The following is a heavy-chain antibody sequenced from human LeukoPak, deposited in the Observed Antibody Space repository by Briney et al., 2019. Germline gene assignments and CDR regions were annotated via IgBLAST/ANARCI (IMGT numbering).Heavy chain of an antibody. V-gene: IGHV2-70*11. CDR2: IDWDDAK. CDR1: GFSLSTSGMC. J-gene: IGHJ4*02. D-gene: IGHD3-22*01. Sequence: SGPTLVNPTQTLTLTCTFSGFSLSTSGMCVSWIRQPPGKALEWLARIDWDDAKYYSTSLKTRLTISKDTSKYQVVLTMTNMDPVDTATYYCARIRGDYYDSSGYIFDYWGQGTLVTVSS. CDR3: ARIRGDYYDSSGYIFDY.